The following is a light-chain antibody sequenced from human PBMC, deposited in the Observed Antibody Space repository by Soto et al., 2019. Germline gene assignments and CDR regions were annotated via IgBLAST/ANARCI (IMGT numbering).Light chain of an antibody. CDR3: QQNYNSPRT. Sequence: DIQMTQSPSSLSASVGDSVTITCRASQNIETYLNWYQVKPGKAPKLLLSVAPGFQGEVPSYFSGSGSGTDFTLTISSLQQEDFDTYYCQQNYNSPRTLGQGTKVDIK. J-gene: IGKJ1*01. V-gene: IGKV1-39*01. CDR1: QNIETY. CDR2: VAP.